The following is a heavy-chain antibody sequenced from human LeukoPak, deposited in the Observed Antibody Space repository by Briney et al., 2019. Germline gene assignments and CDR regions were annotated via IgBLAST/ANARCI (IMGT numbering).Heavy chain of an antibody. CDR3: ARDSLRYDY. CDR1: GFSFNIYS. V-gene: IGHV3-48*02. J-gene: IGHJ4*02. CDR2: ISSSSNTI. Sequence: GGSLRLSCAASGFSFNIYSMNWVRQAPGKGLEWVSSISSSSNTIYYAGSVKGRFTISRDNAKNSLYLQMNSLRDDDTAVYYCARDSLRYDYWGQGTLVTVSS. D-gene: IGHD3-16*02.